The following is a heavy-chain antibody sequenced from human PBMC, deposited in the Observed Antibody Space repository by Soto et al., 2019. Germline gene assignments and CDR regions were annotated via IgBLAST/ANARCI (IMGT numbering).Heavy chain of an antibody. CDR3: ATLRFLEWRDGMDV. Sequence: LSLTCTVSGGSISSYYWSWIRQPPGKGLEWIGYIYYSGSTNYNPSLKSRVTISVDTSKNQFSLKLSSVTAADTAVYYCATLRFLEWRDGMDVWGQGTTVTVSS. D-gene: IGHD3-3*01. CDR2: IYYSGST. V-gene: IGHV4-59*01. CDR1: GGSISSYY. J-gene: IGHJ6*02.